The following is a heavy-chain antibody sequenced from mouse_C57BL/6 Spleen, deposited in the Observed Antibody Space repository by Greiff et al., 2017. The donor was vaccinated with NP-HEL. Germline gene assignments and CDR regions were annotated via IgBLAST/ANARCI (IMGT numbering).Heavy chain of an antibody. CDR3: ARDHRGFAY. CDR2: ISDGGSYT. V-gene: IGHV5-4*01. Sequence: EVKLVESGGGLVKPGGSLKLSCAASGFTFSSYAMSWVRQTPEKRLEWVATISDGGSYTYYPDNVKGRFTISRDNAKNNLYLQMSHLKSEDTAMYYCARDHRGFAYWGQGTLVTVSA. J-gene: IGHJ3*01. D-gene: IGHD3-1*01. CDR1: GFTFSSYA.